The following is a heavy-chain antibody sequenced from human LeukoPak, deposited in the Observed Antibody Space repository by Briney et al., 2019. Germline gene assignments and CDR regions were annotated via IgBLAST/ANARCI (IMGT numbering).Heavy chain of an antibody. Sequence: GGSLRLSCAAPGFTFSNHEMDWVRQAPGKGLEWVSYISASGNTIYADSVRGRFTISRDNARKSVFLQMNSLRAEDTAVYYCARGGSLGYLLNAFDVWGQGTMVTV. CDR1: GFTFSNHE. V-gene: IGHV3-48*03. CDR2: ISASGNTI. J-gene: IGHJ3*01. D-gene: IGHD3-3*01. CDR3: ARGGSLGYLLNAFDV.